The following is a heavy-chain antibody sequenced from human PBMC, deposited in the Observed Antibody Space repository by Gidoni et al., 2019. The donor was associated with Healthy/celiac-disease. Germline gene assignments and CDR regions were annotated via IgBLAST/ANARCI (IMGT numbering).Heavy chain of an antibody. D-gene: IGHD4-17*01. CDR3: ATDDYGDYGVDFDY. V-gene: IGHV3-23*01. CDR1: GFTFWSYA. J-gene: IGHJ4*02. Sequence: EVQLLESAGGLVQPGGSLRLSCAASGFTFWSYAMSWVRQSPGKGLKWVSAISGSGGSTYYADSVKGRFTISRDNSKNTLYLQMNSLRADDTAVYYCATDDYGDYGVDFDYWGQGTLVTVSS. CDR2: ISGSGGST.